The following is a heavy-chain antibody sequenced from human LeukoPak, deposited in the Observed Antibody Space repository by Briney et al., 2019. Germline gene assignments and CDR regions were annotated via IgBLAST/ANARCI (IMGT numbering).Heavy chain of an antibody. CDR2: IRYDGSNK. CDR3: AKLMVRGDSNKFDY. D-gene: IGHD3-10*01. J-gene: IGHJ4*02. Sequence: GGSLRLSCAASGFTFSSYGMHWVRQAPGKGLEWVAFIRYDGSNKYYADSVKGRLTISRDNSKNTLYLQMNSLRAEDTAVYYCAKLMVRGDSNKFDYWGQGTLVTVSS. CDR1: GFTFSSYG. V-gene: IGHV3-30*02.